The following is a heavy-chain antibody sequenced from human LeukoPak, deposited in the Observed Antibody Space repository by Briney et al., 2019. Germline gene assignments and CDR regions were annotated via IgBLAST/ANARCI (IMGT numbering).Heavy chain of an antibody. D-gene: IGHD1-14*01. J-gene: IGHJ4*02. CDR2: IRGNGET. V-gene: IGHV3-23*01. Sequence: PGGPLSLFCAASGFIFNRFAMIWVRQGPAGGREGVSSIRGNGETFYADSVKGRFTLYSDYSRNTVYFQLNNLRVEDTGIYYCARASWVSTTDAVRWGQGTLVTVSS. CDR3: ARASWVSTTDAVR. CDR1: GFIFNRFA.